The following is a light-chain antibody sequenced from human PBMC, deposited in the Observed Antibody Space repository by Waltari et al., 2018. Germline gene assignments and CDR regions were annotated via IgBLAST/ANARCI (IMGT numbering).Light chain of an antibody. Sequence: DIVMTQSPDSLTVSLGERATIHCRSNQNIFHSSKNKDLLAWYQPKPGQPPRLLISRASVREPGVPDRFTGSGSGTDFTLNIASLQAEDVAIYYCQQYSSAVSFGGGTKV. CDR1: QNIFHSSKNKDL. V-gene: IGKV4-1*01. CDR2: RAS. CDR3: QQYSSAVS. J-gene: IGKJ4*01.